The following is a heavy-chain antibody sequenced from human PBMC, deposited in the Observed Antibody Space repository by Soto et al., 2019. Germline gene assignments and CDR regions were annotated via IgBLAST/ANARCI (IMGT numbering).Heavy chain of an antibody. V-gene: IGHV4-34*01. D-gene: IGHD6-19*01. Sequence: SETLSLTCAVYGGSFSGYYWSWIRQPPGKGLEWIGEINHSGSTNYNPSLKSRVTISVDTSKNQFSLRLSSVTAADTAVYYCARTKIGYSSGWYPTGANWFDPWGQGTLVTVSS. CDR3: ARTKIGYSSGWYPTGANWFDP. J-gene: IGHJ5*02. CDR2: INHSGST. CDR1: GGSFSGYY.